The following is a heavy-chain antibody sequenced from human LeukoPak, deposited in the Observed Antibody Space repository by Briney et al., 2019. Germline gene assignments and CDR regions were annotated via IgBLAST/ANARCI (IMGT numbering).Heavy chain of an antibody. J-gene: IGHJ4*02. CDR3: AKDPDCSSTSCYIPGHFDY. D-gene: IGHD2-2*02. V-gene: IGHV3-23*01. Sequence: GGSLRLSCAASGFTFSSYAMSWVRQAPGKGLEWVSAISGSGGSTYYADSEKGRFTISRDNSKNTLYLQMNSLRAEDTAVYYCAKDPDCSSTSCYIPGHFDYWGQGTLVTVSS. CDR1: GFTFSSYA. CDR2: ISGSGGST.